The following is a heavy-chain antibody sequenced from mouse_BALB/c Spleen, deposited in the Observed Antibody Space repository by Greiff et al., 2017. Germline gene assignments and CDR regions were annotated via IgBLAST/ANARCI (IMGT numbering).Heavy chain of an antibody. Sequence: EVHLVESGGGFVQPGGSRKLSCAASGFTFSSFGMHWVRQAPEKGLEWVAYISSGSSTIYSADTVKGRFTISRDNPKNPLCMQMTSLRSEDTAMYYCARYDLYYARDYGGQGTSGTVSS. V-gene: IGHV5-17*02. CDR2: ISSGSSTI. CDR1: GFTFSSFG. CDR3: ARYDLYYARDY. J-gene: IGHJ4*01. D-gene: IGHD2-12*01.